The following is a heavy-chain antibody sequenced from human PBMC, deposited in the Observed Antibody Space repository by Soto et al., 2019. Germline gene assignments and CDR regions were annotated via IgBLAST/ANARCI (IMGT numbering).Heavy chain of an antibody. CDR1: GYTFTSYT. Sequence: ASVKVSCKASGYTFTSYTMNWVRQAPGQRLEWMGWINPDNGNTKSSQKFQDRVTISRGTSASTAYMELTSLRSEDTAVYYCARDTGDGTFDFWCQGTLVTVSS. J-gene: IGHJ4*02. D-gene: IGHD7-27*01. CDR3: ARDTGDGTFDF. V-gene: IGHV1-3*01. CDR2: INPDNGNT.